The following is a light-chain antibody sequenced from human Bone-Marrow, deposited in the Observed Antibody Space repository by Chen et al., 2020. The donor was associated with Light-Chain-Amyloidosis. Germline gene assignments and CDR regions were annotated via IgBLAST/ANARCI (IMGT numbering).Light chain of an antibody. V-gene: IGLV3-25*03. Sequence: SYELPQPPSLSVSPGQTARLTCSGDDLPKKYAYWYQQKPGQATVLVIHRDTERPSGISERFSGSSSGTTATLTIRGVQAEDEADYQCQAADSSGTYEVIFGGGTKLTVL. CDR1: DLPKKY. J-gene: IGLJ2*01. CDR3: QAADSSGTYEVI. CDR2: RDT.